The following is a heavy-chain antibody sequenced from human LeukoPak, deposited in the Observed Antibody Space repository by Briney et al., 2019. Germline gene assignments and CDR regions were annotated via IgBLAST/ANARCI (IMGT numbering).Heavy chain of an antibody. V-gene: IGHV3-30*02. CDR2: IRYDGSNR. Sequence: GGSLRLSCAASGFTFSSYGMHWVRQAPGKGLEWVAYIRYDGSNRHYADSVKGRFTISRDNSKNTLYLQMNSLRVEDTAVYYCARDLHYYDSSGYYGGDYWGQGTLVTVSS. D-gene: IGHD3-22*01. CDR3: ARDLHYYDSSGYYGGDY. CDR1: GFTFSSYG. J-gene: IGHJ4*02.